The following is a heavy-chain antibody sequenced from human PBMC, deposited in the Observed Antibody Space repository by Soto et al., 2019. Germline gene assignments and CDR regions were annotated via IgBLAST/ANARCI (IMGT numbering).Heavy chain of an antibody. CDR3: ARADHYYYYMDV. V-gene: IGHV4-39*01. CDR1: GGSISSSSYY. J-gene: IGHJ6*03. Sequence: SETLSLTCTVSGGSISSSSYYWGWIRQPPGKGLEWIGSIYYSGSTYYNPSLKSRVTISVDTSKNQFSRKLSSVTAADTAVYYCARADHYYYYMDVWGKGTTVTVSS. CDR2: IYYSGST.